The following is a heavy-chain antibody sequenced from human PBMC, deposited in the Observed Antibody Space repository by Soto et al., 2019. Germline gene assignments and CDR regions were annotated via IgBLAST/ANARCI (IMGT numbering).Heavy chain of an antibody. D-gene: IGHD3-22*01. CDR3: ARVLYYYDSSGYYS. Sequence: SLKVSCKASGGTFSIYAISWVRQAPGQGLEWMGGIIPIFGTANYAQKFQGRVTITADESTSTAYMELSSLRSEDTAVYYCARVLYYYDSSGYYSWGQGTLVTVSS. V-gene: IGHV1-69*13. CDR2: IIPIFGTA. CDR1: GGTFSIYA. J-gene: IGHJ4*02.